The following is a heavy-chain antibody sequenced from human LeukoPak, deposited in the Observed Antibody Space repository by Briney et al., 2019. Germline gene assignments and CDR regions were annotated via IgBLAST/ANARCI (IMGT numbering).Heavy chain of an antibody. CDR2: ISYDGSNK. CDR1: GFTFSSYA. V-gene: IGHV3-30-3*01. CDR3: ARDGGRDYGDYYFDY. J-gene: IGHJ4*02. Sequence: GESLRLSCAASGFTFSSYAMHWVRQAPGKGLEGVAGISYDGSNKYYAYSVKGRFTISRDNSKNTLYLQMNNLRAEDTAVYYCARDGGRDYGDYYFDYWGQGTLVTVSS. D-gene: IGHD4-17*01.